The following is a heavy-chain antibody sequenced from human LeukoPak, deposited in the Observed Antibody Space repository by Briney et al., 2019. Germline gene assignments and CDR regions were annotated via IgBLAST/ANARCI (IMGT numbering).Heavy chain of an antibody. Sequence: GASVKVSRRASGYTFTGNYMHWVRQAPGQGLEWMGWINPNSGGTNYAQKFQGRVTMTRDTSISTVYMELSRLRSDDTAVYYCAKGDNGIYFHYWGQGTLVTVSS. CDR2: INPNSGGT. D-gene: IGHD2-8*01. CDR1: GYTFTGNY. V-gene: IGHV1-2*02. J-gene: IGHJ4*02. CDR3: AKGDNGIYFHY.